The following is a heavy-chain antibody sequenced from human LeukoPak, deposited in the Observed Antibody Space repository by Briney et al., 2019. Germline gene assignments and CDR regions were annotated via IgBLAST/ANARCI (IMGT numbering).Heavy chain of an antibody. CDR3: ARAPAGQPYYYMDV. J-gene: IGHJ6*03. V-gene: IGHV4-59*01. CDR2: MYYSGST. CDR1: GGAITNYY. D-gene: IGHD2-2*01. Sequence: PSETLSLTCTVSGGAITNYYWSWIRQPPGKGLEWIGYMYYSGSTNYNPSLKSRDTMSVDTSNNQISLKMTSLTAADTAVYYCARAPAGQPYYYMDVWGKGTTVTVSS.